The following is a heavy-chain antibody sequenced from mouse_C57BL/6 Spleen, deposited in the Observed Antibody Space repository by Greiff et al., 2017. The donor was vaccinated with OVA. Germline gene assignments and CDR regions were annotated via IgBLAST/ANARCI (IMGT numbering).Heavy chain of an antibody. CDR2: IYPSDSET. V-gene: IGHV1-61*01. J-gene: IGHJ1*03. Sequence: VQLQQPGAELVRPGSSVKLSCKASGYTFTSYWMDWVKQRPGQGLEWIGNIYPSDSETHYNHKFKDKATLTVDKSSSTAYMQLSSLTSEDSAVYYWARERGDYYGSRYFDVWGTGTTVTVSS. CDR3: ARERGDYYGSRYFDV. CDR1: GYTFTSYW. D-gene: IGHD1-1*01.